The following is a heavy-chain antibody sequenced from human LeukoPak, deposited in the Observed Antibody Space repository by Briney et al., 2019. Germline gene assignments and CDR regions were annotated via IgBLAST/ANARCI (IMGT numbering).Heavy chain of an antibody. CDR3: VRSSSSIFDY. J-gene: IGHJ4*02. Sequence: MASETLSLTCTVSGYSISSGYYWGWIRQPPGKGLEWIGSIYNSGSTYYNPSLKSRVTISVDTSKNQFSLKLSSVTAADTAVYYCVRSSSSIFDYWGQGTLVTVSS. V-gene: IGHV4-38-2*02. CDR1: GYSISSGYY. CDR2: IYNSGST. D-gene: IGHD6-6*01.